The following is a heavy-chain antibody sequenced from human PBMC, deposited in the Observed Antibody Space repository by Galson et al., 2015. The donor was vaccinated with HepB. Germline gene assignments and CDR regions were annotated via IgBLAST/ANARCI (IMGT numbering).Heavy chain of an antibody. Sequence: SVKVSCKASGGTFSSYAISWVRQAPGQGLEWMGGIIPIFGTANYAQRFQGRVTITADESTSTAYMELSSLRSEDTAVYYCARGPESIMITFGGVTPLYYYYGMDVWGQGTTVTVSS. CDR2: IIPIFGTA. J-gene: IGHJ6*02. CDR3: ARGPESIMITFGGVTPLYYYYGMDV. D-gene: IGHD3-16*01. V-gene: IGHV1-69*13. CDR1: GGTFSSYA.